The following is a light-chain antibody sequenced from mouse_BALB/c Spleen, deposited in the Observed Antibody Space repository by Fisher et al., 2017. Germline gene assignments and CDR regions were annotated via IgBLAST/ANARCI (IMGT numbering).Light chain of an antibody. J-gene: IGKJ5*01. CDR3: QQWSSNPPT. CDR2: DTS. Sequence: IVITQSTALMAASPGEKVTMTCSASSSVSYMHWYQQKSGTSPKRWIYDTSKLASGVPARFSGSGSGTSYSLTISRMEAEDAATYYCQQWSSNPPTFGAGTKLEPK. CDR1: SSVSY. V-gene: IGKV4-59*01.